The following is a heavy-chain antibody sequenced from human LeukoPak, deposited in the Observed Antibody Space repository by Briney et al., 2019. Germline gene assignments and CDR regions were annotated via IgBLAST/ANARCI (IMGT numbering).Heavy chain of an antibody. Sequence: SGTLSLTCTVSGGSISSSSYYWGWIRQPPGNGLEWIGSIYYSGSTYYNPSLKSRVTISVDTSKNQFSLKLSSVTAADTAVYYCAILRGVNPGYYYYYYMDVWGKGTTVTISS. D-gene: IGHD3-10*01. CDR1: GGSISSSSYY. V-gene: IGHV4-39*01. CDR3: AILRGVNPGYYYYYYMDV. CDR2: IYYSGST. J-gene: IGHJ6*03.